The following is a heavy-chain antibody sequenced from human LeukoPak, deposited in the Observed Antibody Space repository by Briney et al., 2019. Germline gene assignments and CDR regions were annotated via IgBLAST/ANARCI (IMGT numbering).Heavy chain of an antibody. V-gene: IGHV1-2*02. J-gene: IGHJ3*02. CDR3: ARVGRIIMIEDAFDI. CDR1: GYTFTGYY. Sequence: ASVKVSCKGSGYTFTGYYMHWVRQAPGQGLEWMGWINPNSGGTNYAQMLQGRVTMTRDTSITTAYMELSRLRFDDTAVYYCARVGRIIMIEDAFDIWGQGTMVTVSS. CDR2: INPNSGGT. D-gene: IGHD3-22*01.